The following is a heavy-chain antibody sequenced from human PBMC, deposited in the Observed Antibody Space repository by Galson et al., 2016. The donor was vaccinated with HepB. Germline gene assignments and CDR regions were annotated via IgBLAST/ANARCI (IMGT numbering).Heavy chain of an antibody. CDR1: GFTFRNHQ. Sequence: LILSCAISGFTFRNHQMHWVRQVPGKGLVWVSRIEPDGNSPIYADSVKGRFTISRDNAKNTLYLQMNSLRVEDTAVYYCARDLSGPDYWGQGTLVTVSS. J-gene: IGHJ4*02. CDR3: ARDLSGPDY. V-gene: IGHV3-74*01. CDR2: IEPDGNSP.